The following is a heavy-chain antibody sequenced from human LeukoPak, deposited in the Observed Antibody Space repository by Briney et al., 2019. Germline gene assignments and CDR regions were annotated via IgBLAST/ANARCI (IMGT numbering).Heavy chain of an antibody. CDR1: GFTFSTYE. CDR3: ARESPDYGDYFVGPFDP. Sequence: QPGGSLRLSCAASGFTFSTYEMNWVRQAPGKGLEWGSYISTSSRTIYYADSVKGRFTISRDNAKNSLYLQMNSLRAEDTAVYYCARESPDYGDYFVGPFDPWGQGTLVTVSS. V-gene: IGHV3-48*03. J-gene: IGHJ5*02. CDR2: ISTSSRTI. D-gene: IGHD4-17*01.